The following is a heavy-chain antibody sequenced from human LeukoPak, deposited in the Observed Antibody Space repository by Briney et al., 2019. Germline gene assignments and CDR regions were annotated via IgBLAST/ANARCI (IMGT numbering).Heavy chain of an antibody. J-gene: IGHJ6*02. CDR3: ARDRITATRGDYGMDV. CDR2: INPKRGGT. V-gene: IGHV1-2*02. D-gene: IGHD3-10*01. CDR1: GYTFTDYY. Sequence: GASVKVSCKASGYTFTDYYIHWVRQAPGQGLEWMGWINPKRGGTDYAQKFQGRVTMTRDTSISTAYMELSRLTSDDTAAYFCARDRITATRGDYGMDVWGQGTTVTVSS.